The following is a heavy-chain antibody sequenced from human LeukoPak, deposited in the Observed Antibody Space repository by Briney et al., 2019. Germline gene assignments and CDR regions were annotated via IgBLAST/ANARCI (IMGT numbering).Heavy chain of an antibody. J-gene: IGHJ4*02. V-gene: IGHV5-10-1*01. Sequence: GESLKISCKCSGYSFTSYWISWVRQMPGKGLEWMGRIDPSDSYTNYSPSFQGHVTISADRSISTAYLQWSSLKASDTAMYFCARLPGDAYNSDDYWGQGTLVTVSS. CDR1: GYSFTSYW. CDR3: ARLPGDAYNSDDY. D-gene: IGHD5-24*01. CDR2: IDPSDSYT.